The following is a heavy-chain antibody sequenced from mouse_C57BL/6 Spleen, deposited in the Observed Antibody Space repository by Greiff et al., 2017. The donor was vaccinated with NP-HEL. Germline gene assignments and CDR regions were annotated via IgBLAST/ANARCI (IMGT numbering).Heavy chain of an antibody. Sequence: QVQLQQPGAELVKPGASVQLSCKASGYTFTSYWMHWVKQRPGQGLEWIGMIHPNSGSTNYNEKFKSKATLTVDKSSSTAYMQLSSLTSEDSAVYYCARRATTVVATSEYYYAMDYWGQGTSVTVSS. CDR1: GYTFTSYW. V-gene: IGHV1-64*01. D-gene: IGHD1-1*01. CDR2: IHPNSGST. CDR3: ARRATTVVATSEYYYAMDY. J-gene: IGHJ4*01.